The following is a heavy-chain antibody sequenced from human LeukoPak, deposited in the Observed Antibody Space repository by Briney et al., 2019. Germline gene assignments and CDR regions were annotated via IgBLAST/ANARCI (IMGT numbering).Heavy chain of an antibody. CDR1: GFTFSSYL. V-gene: IGHV3-7*01. J-gene: IGHJ4*02. CDR2: IKQDGSEK. D-gene: IGHD2-2*01. Sequence: PGGSLRLSCAASGFTFSSYLMSWVRQAPGKGLEGVANIKQDGSEKYYVDSVNGRFTISRDNAKNSLYLQMDSLRAEDTAVYYCARDDWADCSSTSCYAYYFDYWGQGTLVTVSS. CDR3: ARDDWADCSSTSCYAYYFDY.